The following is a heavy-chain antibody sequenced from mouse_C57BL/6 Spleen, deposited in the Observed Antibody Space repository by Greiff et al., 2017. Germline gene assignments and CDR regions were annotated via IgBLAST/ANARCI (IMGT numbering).Heavy chain of an antibody. J-gene: IGHJ1*03. CDR3: ARNYYGSSYIYWYVDV. Sequence: EVQLQQSGPELVKPGAPVKMSCKASGYTFTDYNMHWVKQSHGKSLEWIGYINPNNGGTSYNQKFKGKATLTVNTSSSTAYMELRSLTSEDSAVYYCARNYYGSSYIYWYVDVWGTGTTVTVSS. CDR1: GYTFTDYN. D-gene: IGHD1-1*01. V-gene: IGHV1-22*01. CDR2: INPNNGGT.